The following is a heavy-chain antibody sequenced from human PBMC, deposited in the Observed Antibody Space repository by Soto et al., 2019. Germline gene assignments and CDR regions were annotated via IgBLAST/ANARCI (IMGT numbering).Heavy chain of an antibody. CDR3: ATEGNTWPFGY. CDR1: GLTVSSNY. J-gene: IGHJ4*02. V-gene: IGHV3-66*01. Sequence: PGGSLRLSCAASGLTVSSNYMSWVRQAPGKGLEWVSIIYAGGSTYYADSVKGRFTISRDNSKNMLYLQMNSLGAEDTAVYYCATEGNTWPFGYWGQGTLVTVSS. CDR2: IYAGGST.